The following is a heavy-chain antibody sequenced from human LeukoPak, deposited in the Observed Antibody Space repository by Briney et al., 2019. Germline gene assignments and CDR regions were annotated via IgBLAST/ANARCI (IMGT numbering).Heavy chain of an antibody. J-gene: IGHJ3*02. CDR1: GYTFTSYA. Sequence: GASVKVSCKASGYTFTSYAMHWVRQAPGQRLEWMGWINAGNGNTKYSQKFQGRVTITRDTSASTAYMELSSLRSEDTAVYYCAVTGYLYRPPNDAFDIWGQGTMVTVSS. CDR2: INAGNGNT. V-gene: IGHV1-3*01. CDR3: AVTGYLYRPPNDAFDI. D-gene: IGHD3-9*01.